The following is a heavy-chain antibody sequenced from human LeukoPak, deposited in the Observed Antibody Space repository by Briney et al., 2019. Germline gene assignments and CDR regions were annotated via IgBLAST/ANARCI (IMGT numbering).Heavy chain of an antibody. Sequence: PGGSLRLSCAASRFTFSSYAMSWVRQAPGKGLEWVSAISGSGGSTYYADSVEGRFTISRDNSNNTLYQQMNSLRAEDTAVYYCAKEDHDFWSGYFGYWGQGTLVTVSS. D-gene: IGHD3-3*01. CDR2: ISGSGGST. J-gene: IGHJ4*02. V-gene: IGHV3-23*01. CDR1: RFTFSSYA. CDR3: AKEDHDFWSGYFGY.